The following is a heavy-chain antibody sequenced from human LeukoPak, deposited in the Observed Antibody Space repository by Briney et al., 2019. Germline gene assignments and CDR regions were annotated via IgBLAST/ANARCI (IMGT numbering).Heavy chain of an antibody. Sequence: ASVRVSCTASGYTFTGYYMHWVRQAPGQGLEWMGWINPNSGGTNYAQKFQGRVTMTRDTSISTAYMELSRLRSDDTAVYYCARPPGAKYDAFDIWGQGTMVAVSS. CDR3: ARPPGAKYDAFDI. D-gene: IGHD4/OR15-4a*01. CDR2: INPNSGGT. CDR1: GYTFTGYY. J-gene: IGHJ3*02. V-gene: IGHV1-2*02.